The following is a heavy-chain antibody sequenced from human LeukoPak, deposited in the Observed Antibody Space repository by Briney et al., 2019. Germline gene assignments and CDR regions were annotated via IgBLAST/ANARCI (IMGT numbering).Heavy chain of an antibody. CDR1: GFPFSSYA. V-gene: IGHV3-48*02. J-gene: IGHJ4*02. Sequence: GGSLRLSCAASGFPFSSYAMNWVRQAPGKGLEWVSSISSTGSNIYYADSVKGRFTVSRDNAKNSLYLQMNSLRDEDTAVYYCARVRKGYSGYDFWGQGTLVTVSS. CDR2: ISSTGSNI. CDR3: ARVRKGYSGYDF. D-gene: IGHD5-12*01.